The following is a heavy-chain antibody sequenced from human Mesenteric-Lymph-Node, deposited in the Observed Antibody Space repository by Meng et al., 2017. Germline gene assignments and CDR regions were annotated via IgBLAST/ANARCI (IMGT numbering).Heavy chain of an antibody. D-gene: IGHD1-26*01. J-gene: IGHJ5*02. V-gene: IGHV4-30-4*01. CDR3: ARGQRSYSGSYPEWFDP. CDR1: GGSISSGDYY. Sequence: GQLQDAGPGLVKPSQTLSLTCTVSGGSISSGDYYWSWIRQPPGKGLEWIGCIYYSGSTYYNPSLKGRVTISVDTSKNQFSLNLSSVTAADTAVYYCARGQRSYSGSYPEWFDPWGQGTLVTVSS. CDR2: IYYSGST.